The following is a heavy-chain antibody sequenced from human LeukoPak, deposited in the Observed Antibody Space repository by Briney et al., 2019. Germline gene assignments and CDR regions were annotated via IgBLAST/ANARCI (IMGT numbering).Heavy chain of an antibody. CDR2: ISDSGSST. CDR3: AKGYYDISTGFDY. CDR1: GFTFSSYA. D-gene: IGHD3-9*01. J-gene: IGHJ4*02. Sequence: GGSLRLSCAASGFTFSSYAMSWVRQAPGKGLEWVSGISDSGSSTYYADSVKGRFTVSRGNSKNTLYLQMKSLRAEDTAVYYCAKGYYDISTGFDYWGQGTLVTVSS. V-gene: IGHV3-23*01.